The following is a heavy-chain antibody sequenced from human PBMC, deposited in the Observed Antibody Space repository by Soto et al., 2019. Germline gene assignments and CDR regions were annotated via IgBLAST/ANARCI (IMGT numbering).Heavy chain of an antibody. D-gene: IGHD4-17*01. Sequence: EVQLVESGGGLVKPGGSLRLSCAASGFTFSIAWMSWVRQAPGKGLEWVGCIKSKTDGGATDYAAPVKGRFTISRDDSTNTLWLQMNSLKTEDTAVYYCTVYGGNGAFDSWGQGTLVTVSS. CDR3: TVYGGNGAFDS. CDR1: GFTFSIAW. V-gene: IGHV3-15*01. CDR2: IKSKTDGGAT. J-gene: IGHJ4*02.